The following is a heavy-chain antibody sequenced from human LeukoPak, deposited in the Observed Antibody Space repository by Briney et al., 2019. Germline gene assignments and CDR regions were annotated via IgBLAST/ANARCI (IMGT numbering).Heavy chain of an antibody. D-gene: IGHD1-26*01. Sequence: PGGSLRLSCAASGFAFSDSAMTWVRQAPGKGLDWLSVISNSGNTYYADSVKGRFTISRGNSKNTVFLDMNNLRVDDTAVYYCAKDYSDQWGQGTRVTVSS. V-gene: IGHV3-23*01. CDR2: ISNSGNT. CDR3: AKDYSDQ. CDR1: GFAFSDSA. J-gene: IGHJ4*02.